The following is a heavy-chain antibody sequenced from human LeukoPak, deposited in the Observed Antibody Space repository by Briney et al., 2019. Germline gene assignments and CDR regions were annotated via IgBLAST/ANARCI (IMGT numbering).Heavy chain of an antibody. CDR3: ARQYYFDPDGYYPLDY. D-gene: IGHD3-22*01. J-gene: IGHJ4*02. CDR1: GYTFASYW. Sequence: GESLKISCKGSGYTFASYWIGWVRQKPGKGLEGMGMISPGDSETRYSPTFQGQVTISADKSINTAYLQWSSLKASDTAFYFCARQYYFDPDGYYPLDYWGQGTLVTVSS. V-gene: IGHV5-51*01. CDR2: ISPGDSET.